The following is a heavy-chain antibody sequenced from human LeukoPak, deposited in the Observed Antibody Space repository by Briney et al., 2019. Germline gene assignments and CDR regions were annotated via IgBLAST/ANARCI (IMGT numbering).Heavy chain of an antibody. CDR2: IGTAGDT. J-gene: IGHJ2*01. D-gene: IGHD6-19*01. V-gene: IGHV3-13*01. Sequence: GGSLRLSCAASGFTFSSYDXHWVRXATXXXXXXXXAIGTAGDTYYPGSVEGRFTISRENAKNSLYLQMNSLRAGDTAVYYCARENPIAVAEWYFDLWGRGTLVTVSS. CDR1: GFTFSSYD. CDR3: ARENPIAVAEWYFDL.